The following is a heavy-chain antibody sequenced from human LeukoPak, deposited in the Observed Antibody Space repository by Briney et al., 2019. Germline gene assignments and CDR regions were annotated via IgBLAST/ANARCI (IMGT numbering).Heavy chain of an antibody. Sequence: GRSTISRDNAENSLYLQMNSLRVEDTAVYYCVRDGDVLDTWGQGTMVTVSS. V-gene: IGHV3-11*06. CDR3: VRDGDVLDT. J-gene: IGHJ3*02.